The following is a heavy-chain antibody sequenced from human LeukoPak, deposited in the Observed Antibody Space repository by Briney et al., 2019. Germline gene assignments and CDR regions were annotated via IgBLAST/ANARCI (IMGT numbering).Heavy chain of an antibody. V-gene: IGHV4-34*01. CDR1: GVSFSTYY. J-gene: IGHJ4*02. CDR2: VNHSGYT. D-gene: IGHD6-6*01. Sequence: SETLSLTCDVSGVSFSTYYWSWIRQSPEKGLEWIGEVNHSGYTNYNPSLKGRVTISVDTSKNQFSLKLSSVTAADTAVYYCARHLYSSSSGVGYWGQGTLVTVSS. CDR3: ARHLYSSSSGVGY.